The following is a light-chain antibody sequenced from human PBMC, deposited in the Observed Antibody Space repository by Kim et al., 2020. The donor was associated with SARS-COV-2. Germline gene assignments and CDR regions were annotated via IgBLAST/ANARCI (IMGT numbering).Light chain of an antibody. Sequence: VSPGQTASITCSGDKLGDKYACWYQQKPGQSPVLVIYQDSKRTSGIPERFSGSNSGNKATLTISGTQAMDEADYYCQAWDSSTVVFGGGSQLTVL. CDR2: QDS. J-gene: IGLJ2*01. CDR3: QAWDSSTVV. V-gene: IGLV3-1*01. CDR1: KLGDKY.